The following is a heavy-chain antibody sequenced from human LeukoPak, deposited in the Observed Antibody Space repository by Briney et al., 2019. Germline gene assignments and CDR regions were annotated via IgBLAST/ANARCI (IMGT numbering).Heavy chain of an antibody. J-gene: IGHJ5*02. CDR3: ARDLIAARPGWFDP. V-gene: IGHV1-18*01. Sequence: ASVKVSCKASGYTFTTYGINWVRQAPGQGLERMGWISAYNGNTNYAQNLQGRVTLTTDTSASTAYMELRSLRSDDTAVYYCARDLIAARPGWFDPWGQGTLVIVSS. CDR2: ISAYNGNT. D-gene: IGHD6-6*01. CDR1: GYTFTTYG.